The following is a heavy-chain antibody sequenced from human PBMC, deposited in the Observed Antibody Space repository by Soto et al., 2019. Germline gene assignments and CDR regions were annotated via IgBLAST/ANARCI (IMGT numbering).Heavy chain of an antibody. CDR2: IFSNDEK. J-gene: IGHJ6*02. V-gene: IGHV2-26*01. CDR1: GFSLSNARMG. CDR3: ARTRGLTTPLTYGMDV. D-gene: IGHD7-27*01. Sequence: SGPTLVNPTETLTLTCTVSGFSLSNARMGVSWIRQPPGKALEWLAHIFSNDEKSYSTSLKSRLTISKDTSKSQTVLTMTNMAPVDTDRYYCARTRGLTTPLTYGMDVWGQGTRVKVTS.